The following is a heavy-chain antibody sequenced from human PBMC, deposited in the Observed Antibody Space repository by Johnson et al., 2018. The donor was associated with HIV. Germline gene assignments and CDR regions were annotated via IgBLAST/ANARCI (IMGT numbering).Heavy chain of an antibody. CDR2: ITGTGGST. D-gene: IGHD6-6*01. CDR3: AAAEYDAFDS. Sequence: VQLVESGGGLVQPGGSLRLSCAASGFTFSSYGMSWVRQAPGKGLEWVSGITGTGGSTYYADSVKGRFTISRANSKNTLYLQMSSLRAEDTAVYYCAAAEYDAFDSWGQGTMVTVSS. CDR1: GFTFSSYG. J-gene: IGHJ3*02. V-gene: IGHV3-23*04.